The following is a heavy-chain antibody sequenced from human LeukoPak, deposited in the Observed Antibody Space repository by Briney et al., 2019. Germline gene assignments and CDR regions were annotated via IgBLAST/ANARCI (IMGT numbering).Heavy chain of an antibody. J-gene: IGHJ4*02. CDR1: GFTFSSYA. D-gene: IGHD1-1*01. V-gene: IGHV3-30-3*01. CDR3: ARDPSLRTTLDY. CDR2: VSYDGSNQ. Sequence: GGSLRLSCAASGFTFSSYAMHWVRQAPGKGLEWVALVSYDGSNQYYADSVKGRFTISRDNSKNMLYLQMNSLSTEDTAVYCCARDPSLRTTLDYWGQGTLVTVSS.